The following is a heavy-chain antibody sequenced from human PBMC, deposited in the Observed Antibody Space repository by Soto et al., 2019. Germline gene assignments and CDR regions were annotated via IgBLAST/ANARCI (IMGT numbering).Heavy chain of an antibody. D-gene: IGHD6-13*01. CDR3: ARDLVAAAGSLGGGDY. J-gene: IGHJ4*02. Sequence: QVQLQESGPGLVKPSGTLSLTCAVSGGSISSSNWWSWVRQPPGKGLEWIGEIYHSGSTNYNPSLKRRVTIAVDKSKNQFSLKLSSVTAADTAVYYCARDLVAAAGSLGGGDYWGQGTLVTVSS. CDR1: GGSISSSNW. CDR2: IYHSGST. V-gene: IGHV4-4*02.